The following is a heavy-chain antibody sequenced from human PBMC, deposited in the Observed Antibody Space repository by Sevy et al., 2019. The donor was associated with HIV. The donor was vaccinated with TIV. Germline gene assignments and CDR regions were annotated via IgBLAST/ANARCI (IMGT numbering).Heavy chain of an antibody. CDR2: IYYSGST. J-gene: IGHJ6*02. D-gene: IGHD5-12*01. V-gene: IGHV4-59*01. CDR3: AGIRRAYSGYDPGRDGYNYNYYYYYGMDV. CDR1: GGSISSYY. Sequence: SETLSLTCTVSGGSISSYYWSWIRQPPGKGLEWIGYIYYSGSTNYNPSLKSRVTISVDTSKNQFSLKLSSVTAADTAVYYCAGIRRAYSGYDPGRDGYNYNYYYYYGMDVWGQGTTVTVSS.